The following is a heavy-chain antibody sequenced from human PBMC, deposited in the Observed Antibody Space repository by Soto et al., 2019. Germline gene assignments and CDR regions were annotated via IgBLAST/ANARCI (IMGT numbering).Heavy chain of an antibody. CDR1: GRSISSSY. CDR2: IFYSGRSGST. CDR3: ARTALGWFDP. Sequence: PSETLSLTCSVSGRSISSSYWSWIWQPPGRGLEWIGYIFYSGRSGSTNYNPSLKSRVIISVDTSKNQFSLKLTSVTAADTAVYYCARTALGWFDPWGQGTLVTVSS. J-gene: IGHJ5*02. D-gene: IGHD2-21*02. V-gene: IGHV4-59*01.